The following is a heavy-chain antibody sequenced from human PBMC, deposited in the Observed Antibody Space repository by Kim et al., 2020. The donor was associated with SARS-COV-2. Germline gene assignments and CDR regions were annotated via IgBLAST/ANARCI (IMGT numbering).Heavy chain of an antibody. CDR2: SGST. V-gene: IGHV4-34*01. CDR3: ARGPVAAD. D-gene: IGHD2-15*01. Sequence: SGSTNYNPSLKSRVTISVDTSKNQFSLKLSSVTAADTAVYYCARGPVAADWGQGTLVTVSS. J-gene: IGHJ4*02.